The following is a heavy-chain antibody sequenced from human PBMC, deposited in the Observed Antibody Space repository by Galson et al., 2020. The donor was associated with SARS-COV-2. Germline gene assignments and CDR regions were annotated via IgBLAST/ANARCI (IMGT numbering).Heavy chain of an antibody. J-gene: IGHJ4*02. CDR3: ARAEARQGALINDY. V-gene: IGHV1-69*13. CDR2: IIPIFGTA. Sequence: SEKVSCKASGGTFSSYAIRWVRQAPGQGLEWMGGIIPIFGTANYAQKFQGRVTITADESTSTAYMELSSLRSEDTAVYYCARAEARQGALINDYWGQGTLVTVSS. D-gene: IGHD1-26*01. CDR1: GGTFSSYA.